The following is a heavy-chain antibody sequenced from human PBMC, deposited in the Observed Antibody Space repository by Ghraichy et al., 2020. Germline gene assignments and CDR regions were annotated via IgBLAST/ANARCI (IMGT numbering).Heavy chain of an antibody. J-gene: IGHJ3*01. D-gene: IGHD5-18*01. CDR2: INCNSGSI. CDR3: AKAETAMVNSAYDA. CDR1: GFTFDDYG. Sequence: GGSLRLSCAASGFTFDDYGMHWVRQAPGKGLEWVSGINCNSGSIAYGDSVKGRFKISRDNAKNSLYLEMNSLRPEDTALYYCAKAETAMVNSAYDAWGQQPMVSVSP. V-gene: IGHV3-9*01.